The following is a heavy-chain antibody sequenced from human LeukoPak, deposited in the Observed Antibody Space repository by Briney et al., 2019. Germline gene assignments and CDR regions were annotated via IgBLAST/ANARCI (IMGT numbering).Heavy chain of an antibody. J-gene: IGHJ5*02. CDR1: GYSISSGYY. CDR3: ARHHIVVVPAAIYARREDWFDP. V-gene: IGHV4-38-2*01. D-gene: IGHD2-2*02. Sequence: PSETLSLTCAVSGYSISSGYYWGWIRQPPGKGLEWIGSIYHSGSTYYNPSLKSRVTISVDTSKNQFSLKLSSVTAADTAVYYCARHHIVVVPAAIYARREDWFDPWGQGTLVTVPS. CDR2: IYHSGST.